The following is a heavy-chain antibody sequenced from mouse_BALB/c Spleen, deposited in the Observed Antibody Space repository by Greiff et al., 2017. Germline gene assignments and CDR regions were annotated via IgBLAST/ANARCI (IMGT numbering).Heavy chain of an antibody. CDR2: INPYNDGT. J-gene: IGHJ2*01. CDR3: ARRADITWYYFDY. CDR1: GYTFTSYV. V-gene: IGHV1-14*01. D-gene: IGHD1-1*01. Sequence: EVQLQESGPELVKPGASVKMSCKASGYTFTSYVMHWVKQKPGQGLEWIGYINPYNDGTKYNEKFKGKATLTSDKTSSTAYMELSSLTSEDSAVYYCARRADITWYYFDYWGQGTTLTVSS.